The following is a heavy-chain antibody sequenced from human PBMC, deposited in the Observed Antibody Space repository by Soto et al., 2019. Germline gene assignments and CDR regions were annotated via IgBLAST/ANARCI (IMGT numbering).Heavy chain of an antibody. J-gene: IGHJ4*02. Sequence: SETLSLTSSVSNGSISGFYWTWILQPPGKILEWIGYIYYSGRTDHNPALASRATMSVDTSKNQFSLNLKSITAADTAVYYCVRVGVGIGNHFDSWGRGTLVTVSS. D-gene: IGHD1-26*01. CDR1: NGSISGFY. CDR3: VRVGVGIGNHFDS. V-gene: IGHV4-59*12. CDR2: IYYSGRT.